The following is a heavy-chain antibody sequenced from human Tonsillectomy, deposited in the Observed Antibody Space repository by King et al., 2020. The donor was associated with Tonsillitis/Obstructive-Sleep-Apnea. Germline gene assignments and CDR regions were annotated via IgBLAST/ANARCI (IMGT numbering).Heavy chain of an antibody. Sequence: HVQLQESGPGPVMPSQTLSLTCTVSDDSISSSDYYWGWIRQHPGKGLEWIGCISHRGGPYYNPSLKSRLTISLETSQKQFFLKLSSVTAADTAVYYCSRSTEYSNYEAYWGQGILVTVSS. CDR2: ISHRGGP. CDR1: DDSISSSDYY. CDR3: SRSTEYSNYEAY. D-gene: IGHD4-11*01. V-gene: IGHV4-31*03. J-gene: IGHJ4*02.